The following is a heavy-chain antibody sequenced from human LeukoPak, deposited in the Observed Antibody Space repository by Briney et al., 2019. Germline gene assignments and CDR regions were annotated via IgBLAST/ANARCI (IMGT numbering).Heavy chain of an antibody. CDR2: ISYDGSNK. CDR1: GFTFSSYA. J-gene: IGHJ4*02. D-gene: IGHD2-15*01. V-gene: IGHV3-30-3*01. CDR3: ARIPESYGTGYCSGGSCHQTDDY. Sequence: EGSLRLSCAASGFTFSSYAMHWVRQAPGKGLEWVAVISYDGSNKYYADSVKGRFTISRDNSKNTLYLQMNSLRAEDTAVYYCARIPESYGTGYCSGGSCHQTDDYWGQGTLVTVSS.